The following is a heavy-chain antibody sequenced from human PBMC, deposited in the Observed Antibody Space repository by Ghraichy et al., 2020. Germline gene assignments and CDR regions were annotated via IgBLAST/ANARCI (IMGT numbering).Heavy chain of an antibody. V-gene: IGHV3-7*03. J-gene: IGHJ4*02. D-gene: IGHD1-14*01. CDR3: ARQTGGTLDY. CDR2: IKEDGSEK. Sequence: GKSLNISCAASGFTFSTYWMGWVRQAPGKGLECLANIKEDGSEKYYVDSVRGRFTISRHNAKNSLYLEMDSLRAEDTAVYYCARQTGGTLDYWGQGTLVTVSS. CDR1: GFTFSTYW.